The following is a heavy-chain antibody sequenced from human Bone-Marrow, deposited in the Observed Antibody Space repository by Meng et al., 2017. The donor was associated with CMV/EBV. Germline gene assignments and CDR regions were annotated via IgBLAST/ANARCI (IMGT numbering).Heavy chain of an antibody. D-gene: IGHD2-2*01. J-gene: IGHJ6*02. CDR1: GGSFSGYY. Sequence: SETLSLTCAVYGGSFSGYYWSWIRQPPGKGLEWIGEINHSGSTNYNPSLKSRVTISVDTSKNQFSLKLSSVTAADTAVYYCARAGIVVVPHGMDVWGQGTTVTVPS. V-gene: IGHV4-34*01. CDR2: INHSGST. CDR3: ARAGIVVVPHGMDV.